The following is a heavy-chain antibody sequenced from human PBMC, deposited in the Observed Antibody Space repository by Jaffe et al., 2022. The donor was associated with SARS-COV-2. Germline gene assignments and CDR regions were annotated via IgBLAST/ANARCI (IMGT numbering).Heavy chain of an antibody. D-gene: IGHD3-10*01. CDR2: IRPYSGDT. CDR3: ARDGSPLVRDPEGYYYYMEF. CDR1: DYTFADFG. V-gene: IGHV1-18*01. J-gene: IGHJ6*03. Sequence: QVRLVQSGAEVKKPGASVRVSCKASDYTFADFGITWVRLAPGQGLEWMGWIRPYSGDTNYAQKFQGRVTMTTDTSTSTAYMELRSLRPDDTAVYFCARDGSPLVRDPEGYYYYMEFWGQGTTVSVSS.